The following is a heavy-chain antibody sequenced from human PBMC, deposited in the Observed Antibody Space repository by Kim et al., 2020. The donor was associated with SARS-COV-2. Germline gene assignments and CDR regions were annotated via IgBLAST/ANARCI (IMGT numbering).Heavy chain of an antibody. J-gene: IGHJ2*01. D-gene: IGHD1-26*01. Sequence: GGSLRLSCAATGFTFNNYAMNWVRQAPGKGLEWVSTISGSGGGTYYADSVKGRFIVSRDNSKNTLYLQMSSLRAEDTAVYYCTKELRSGVWYFDPSGRGTLVSVS. CDR3: TKELRSGVWYFDP. CDR1: GFTFNNYA. CDR2: ISGSGGGT. V-gene: IGHV3-23*01.